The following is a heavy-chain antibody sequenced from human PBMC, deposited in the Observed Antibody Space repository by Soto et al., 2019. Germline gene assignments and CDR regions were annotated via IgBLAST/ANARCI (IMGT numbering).Heavy chain of an antibody. CDR1: GFTFNNHA. V-gene: IGHV3-23*01. CDR3: ARHDGGTPPDAFDI. CDR2: ISPSGGTT. J-gene: IGHJ3*02. D-gene: IGHD3-16*01. Sequence: EVQLLESGGDLGQPGWSLTLSCAASGFTFNNHAMSWLRQAPGKGLEWVSGISPSGGTTYYADSVKGRFTISRDTSRSTLYLQMNSLRAEDTAVYHCARHDGGTPPDAFDIWGHGTMVTVSS.